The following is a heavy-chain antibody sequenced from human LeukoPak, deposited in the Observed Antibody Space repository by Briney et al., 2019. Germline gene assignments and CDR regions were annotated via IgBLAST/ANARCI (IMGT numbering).Heavy chain of an antibody. Sequence: PSETLSLTCTVSGGSVSSYYWSWIRQPPGKGLEWICYIYNSESTKYNSSLESRVTMSVDTSKKQLYLKLSSVTAADTAVYYCARFHSGPSGWYVLWYFDLWGRGTLVTVSS. CDR2: IYNSEST. CDR1: GGSVSSYY. CDR3: ARFHSGPSGWYVLWYFDL. V-gene: IGHV4-4*09. J-gene: IGHJ2*01. D-gene: IGHD6-19*01.